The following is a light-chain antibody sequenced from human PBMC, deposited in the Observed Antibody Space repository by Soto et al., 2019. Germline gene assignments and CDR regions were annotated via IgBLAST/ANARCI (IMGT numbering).Light chain of an antibody. Sequence: QMTQSPCTLSASIGGRFTITFRASQSITNKLAWYQQKPARAPKLLIYDASTLQGGVPPRFSGSGSGTEFTLSITSLQPDDFATYYCQQYDSYSWTFGQGTKVDI. CDR1: QSITNK. V-gene: IGKV1-5*01. CDR3: QQYDSYSWT. J-gene: IGKJ1*01. CDR2: DAS.